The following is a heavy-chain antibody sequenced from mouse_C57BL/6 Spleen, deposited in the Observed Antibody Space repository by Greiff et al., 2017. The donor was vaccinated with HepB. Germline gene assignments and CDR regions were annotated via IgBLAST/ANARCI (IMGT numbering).Heavy chain of an antibody. V-gene: IGHV5-4*01. CDR3: ARDLYYGYAMDY. J-gene: IGHJ4*01. Sequence: EVMLVESGGGLVKPGGSLKLSCAASGFTFSSYAMSWVRQTPEKRLEWVATISDGGSYTYYPDNVKGRFTISRDNAKNNLYLHMSHLKSEDTAMYYCARDLYYGYAMDYWGQGTSVTVSS. D-gene: IGHD2-2*01. CDR2: ISDGGSYT. CDR1: GFTFSSYA.